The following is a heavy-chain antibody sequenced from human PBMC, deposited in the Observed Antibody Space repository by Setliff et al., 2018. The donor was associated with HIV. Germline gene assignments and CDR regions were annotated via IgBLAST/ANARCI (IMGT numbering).Heavy chain of an antibody. CDR1: DDSIRSSH. CDR3: ARPSGGGLRYYYYYMDV. Sequence: PSETLSLTCSVSDDSIRSSHWNWVRLPPGKGLEWIGVICDSGRNTNYNPSLKSRVTIPVDTSKNQFSLKLSSVTAADTAVYYCARPSGGGLRYYYYYMDVWGKGTTVTVSS. V-gene: IGHV4-59*08. CDR2: ICDSGRNT. D-gene: IGHD3-16*01. J-gene: IGHJ6*03.